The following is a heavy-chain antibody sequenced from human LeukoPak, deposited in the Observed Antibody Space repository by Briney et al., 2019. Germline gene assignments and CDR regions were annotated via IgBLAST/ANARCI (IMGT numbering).Heavy chain of an antibody. Sequence: PGGSLRLSCAASGFIFSRYWMTWVRQAPGKGLEWVANIKPDGSEKKYVDSVKGRFTISRDNAKNSLYLQMSSLRAEDTAVYYCAREGYSDESIDYWGQGTLVTVSS. J-gene: IGHJ4*02. CDR3: AREGYSDESIDY. CDR2: IKPDGSEK. D-gene: IGHD4-17*01. CDR1: GFIFSRYW. V-gene: IGHV3-7*05.